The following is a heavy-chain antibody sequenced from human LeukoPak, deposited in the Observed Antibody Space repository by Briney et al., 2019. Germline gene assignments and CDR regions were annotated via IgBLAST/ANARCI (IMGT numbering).Heavy chain of an antibody. Sequence: GGSLRLSCAASGFIFSRHAMHWVRQAPGKGLEWVAVISYDGSNKYSTASVKGRFAVSRDNSRNTLSLQMNSLRPEDAAVYYCARANGLRYEPSTFDYWGQGTLVTVSS. CDR2: ISYDGSNK. CDR3: ARANGLRYEPSTFDY. V-gene: IGHV3-30*09. CDR1: GFIFSRHA. D-gene: IGHD2-2*01. J-gene: IGHJ4*02.